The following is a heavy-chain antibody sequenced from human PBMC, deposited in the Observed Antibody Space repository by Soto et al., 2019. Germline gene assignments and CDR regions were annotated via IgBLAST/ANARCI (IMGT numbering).Heavy chain of an antibody. CDR2: ISGSGGST. CDR1: GFTFSSYA. J-gene: IGHJ6*03. CDR3: AKARLSYGDLLYYYYYYMDV. V-gene: IGHV3-23*01. Sequence: GGSLRLSCAASGFTFSSYAMSWVRQAPGKGLEWVSAISGSGGSTYYADSVKGRFPISRDNSKNTLYLQMNSLRAEDTAVYYCAKARLSYGDLLYYYYYYMDVWGKGTTVTVSS. D-gene: IGHD4-17*01.